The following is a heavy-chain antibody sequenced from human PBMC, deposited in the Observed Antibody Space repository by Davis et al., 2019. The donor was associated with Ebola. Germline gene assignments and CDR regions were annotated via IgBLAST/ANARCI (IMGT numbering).Heavy chain of an antibody. CDR3: ARSYCSGGSCYSRMGYYYYGLDV. J-gene: IGHJ6*02. CDR1: GFTFSSYG. D-gene: IGHD2-15*01. V-gene: IGHV3-48*02. CDR2: ISSSSSTI. Sequence: GESLKISCAASGFTFSSYGMHWVRQAPGKGLEWVSYISSSSSTIYYADSVKGRFSISRDNAKNSLYLQMNSLRDEDTAVYYCARSYCSGGSCYSRMGYYYYGLDVWGQGTTVTVSS.